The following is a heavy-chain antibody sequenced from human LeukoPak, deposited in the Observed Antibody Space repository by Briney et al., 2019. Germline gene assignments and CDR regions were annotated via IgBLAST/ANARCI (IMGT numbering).Heavy chain of an antibody. V-gene: IGHV3-11*01. CDR3: GSSSWSPFDY. Sequence: GGPLRLSCAASGFTFSDYYMSWIRQAPGKGLEWVSYISSSGSTIYYADSVKGRFTISRDNAKNSLYLQMNSLRAEDTAVYYCGSSSWSPFDYWGQGTLVTVSS. CDR1: GFTFSDYY. CDR2: ISSSGSTI. J-gene: IGHJ4*02. D-gene: IGHD6-13*01.